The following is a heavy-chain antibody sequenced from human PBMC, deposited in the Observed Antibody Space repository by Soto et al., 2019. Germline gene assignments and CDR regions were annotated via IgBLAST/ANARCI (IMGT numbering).Heavy chain of an antibody. CDR3: AKGTNYDSSGYRGPFDY. D-gene: IGHD3-22*01. CDR2: ISGSGGST. J-gene: IGHJ4*02. V-gene: IGHV3-23*01. CDR1: GFTFSSYA. Sequence: GGSLRLSCAASGFTFSSYAMSWVRQAPGKGLEWVSAISGSGGSTYYADSVKGRFTISRDDSKNTLYLQMNSLRAEDTAVYYCAKGTNYDSSGYRGPFDYWGQGTLVTVSS.